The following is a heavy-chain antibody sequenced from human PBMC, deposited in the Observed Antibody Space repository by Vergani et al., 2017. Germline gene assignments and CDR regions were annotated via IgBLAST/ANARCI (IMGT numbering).Heavy chain of an antibody. CDR3: ARGIAAAGHHDAFDI. Sequence: VQLVESGGGLVQPGGSLRLSCAASGLPLSNYAMHWVRQAPGKGLEGVAVIWSDGSKKYYGDSVRGRFTISRDNSKNTLYLQMNSLRAEDTAVYYCARGIAAAGHHDAFDIWGQGTMVTVSS. J-gene: IGHJ3*02. V-gene: IGHV3-33*01. CDR1: GLPLSNYA. CDR2: IWSDGSKK. D-gene: IGHD6-13*01.